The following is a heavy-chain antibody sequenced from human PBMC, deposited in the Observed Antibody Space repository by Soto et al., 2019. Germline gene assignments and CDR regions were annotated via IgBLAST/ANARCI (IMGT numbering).Heavy chain of an antibody. CDR2: IWYDGSNK. J-gene: IGHJ4*02. V-gene: IGHV3-33*01. CDR1: GFTFSTYG. CDR3: GRAVGDGSAGGCDVDF. Sequence: GGSLRLSCAASGFTFSTYGMHWVRQAPGKGPEWVAVIWYDGSNKYYADSVKGRFTISRDDSKNTLYLQMNSLRAEDTAVYYWGRAVGDGSAGGCDVDFWGQGPLVPVSP. D-gene: IGHD3-22*01.